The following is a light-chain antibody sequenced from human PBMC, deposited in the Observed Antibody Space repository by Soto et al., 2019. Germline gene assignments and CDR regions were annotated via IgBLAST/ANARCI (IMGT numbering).Light chain of an antibody. CDR3: QQRSNWPIFT. CDR2: DAS. CDR1: QSVSSY. Sequence: EIVLTQSPATLSLSPGERATLSCRASQSVSSYLAWYQQKPGQAPRLLIYDASNRATGIPARFSGSGSGTAFTLTSSSLEPEDFAVYYCQQRSNWPIFTFGPGTKVDIK. J-gene: IGKJ3*01. V-gene: IGKV3-11*01.